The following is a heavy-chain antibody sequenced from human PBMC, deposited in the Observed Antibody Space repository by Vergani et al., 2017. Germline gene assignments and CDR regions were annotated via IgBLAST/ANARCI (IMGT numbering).Heavy chain of an antibody. CDR1: GDSISSGNYY. D-gene: IGHD1-26*01. CDR2: IYSSGST. CDR3: ARGTFLHAFDN. J-gene: IGHJ3*02. Sequence: QVQLQESGPGLLQPSQTLSLTCSVAGDSISSGNYYWNWIRQPAGKGLEWMVRIYSSGSTSYNPSIKSRITMSLDTSKNQFSLSLSSVTAADTAVYYCARGTFLHAFDNWGEGTVVTVSS. V-gene: IGHV4-61*02.